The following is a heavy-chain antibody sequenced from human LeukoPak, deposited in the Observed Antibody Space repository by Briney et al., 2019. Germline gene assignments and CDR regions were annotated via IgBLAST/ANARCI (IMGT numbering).Heavy chain of an antibody. CDR3: ARGRMAVAGSYEY. J-gene: IGHJ4*02. CDR2: IKPDGSEE. CDR1: GITFGSYW. D-gene: IGHD6-19*01. Sequence: GSLRLSCAASGITFGSYWMTWVRQAPGKGLECVANIKPDGSEEHYVDSVEGRFTISRDNAKNSLFLEMNSLRAEDTAVYYCARGRMAVAGSYEYWGQGTLVTVSS. V-gene: IGHV3-7*05.